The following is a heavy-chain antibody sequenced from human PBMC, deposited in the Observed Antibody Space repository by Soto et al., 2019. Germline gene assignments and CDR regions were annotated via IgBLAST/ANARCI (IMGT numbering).Heavy chain of an antibody. CDR1: GFAFTHVW. CDR2: IKRKIDGETT. CDR3: AADRYCSSNTCPGAFDI. J-gene: IGHJ3*02. V-gene: IGHV3-15*01. Sequence: EVQLLDAGGDLAEPGGSLRLSCAASGFAFTHVWMTWVRQAPGRGLEWVGRIKRKIDGETTNYAAPVKGRFTISRDDSKNTWYLQMNSLKPDDSAVYYCAADRYCSSNTCPGAFDIWGQGTTV. D-gene: IGHD2-2*01.